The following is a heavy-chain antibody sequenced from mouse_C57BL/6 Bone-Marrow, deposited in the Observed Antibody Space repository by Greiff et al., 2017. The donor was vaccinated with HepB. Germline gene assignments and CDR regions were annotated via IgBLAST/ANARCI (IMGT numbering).Heavy chain of an antibody. CDR2: IYPRDGST. CDR1: GYTFTDHT. D-gene: IGHD1-1*01. CDR3: ARSIYYYGSSRYYFDY. Sequence: QVQLQQSDAELVKPGASVKISCKVSGYTFTDHTIHWMKQRPEQGLEWIGYIYPRDGSTKYNEKFKGKATLTADKSSSTAYMQLNSLTSEDSAVYFCARSIYYYGSSRYYFDYWGQGTTLTVSS. V-gene: IGHV1-78*01. J-gene: IGHJ2*01.